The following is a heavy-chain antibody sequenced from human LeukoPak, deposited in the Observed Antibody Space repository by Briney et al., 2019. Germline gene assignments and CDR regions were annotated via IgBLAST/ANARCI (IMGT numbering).Heavy chain of an antibody. V-gene: IGHV4-34*01. J-gene: IGHJ5*02. CDR3: ARAVLLWFGELLYNWFDP. D-gene: IGHD3-10*01. Sequence: SETLSLTCAVYGGSFSGYYWSWIRQPPGKGLEWIGEINHSGSTYYNPSLKSRVTISVDTSKNQFSLKLSSVTAADTAVYYCARAVLLWFGELLYNWFDPWGQGTLVTVSS. CDR2: INHSGST. CDR1: GGSFSGYY.